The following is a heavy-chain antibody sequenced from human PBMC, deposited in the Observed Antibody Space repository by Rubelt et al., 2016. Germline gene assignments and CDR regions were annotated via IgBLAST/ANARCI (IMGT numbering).Heavy chain of an antibody. J-gene: IGHJ4*02. V-gene: IGHV4-38-2*02. D-gene: IGHD3-10*01. CDR3: ARASRSRGQGGFDY. CDR2: IYHSGST. Sequence: QVQLQESGPGLVKPSETLSLTCTVSGYSISSSYYWAWIRQPPGKGLEWIGSIYHSGSTYYKPTLTSRGTISLDTSKNQFSLNRSSVTAADTAVYYCARASRSRGQGGFDYWGQGTLVTVSS. CDR1: GYSISSSYY.